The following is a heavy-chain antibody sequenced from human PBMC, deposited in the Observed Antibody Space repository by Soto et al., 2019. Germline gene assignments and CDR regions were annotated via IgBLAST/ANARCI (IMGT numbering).Heavy chain of an antibody. CDR3: AKETGGEWLRLTYFDY. CDR1: GFTFSSYG. Sequence: QVQLVESGGGVVQPGRSLRLSCAASGFTFSSYGMHWVRQAPGKGLEWVAVISYDGSNKYYADSVKGRFTISRDNSKNTLYLLMNSLRAEDTAVYYCAKETGGEWLRLTYFDYWGQGTLVTVSS. D-gene: IGHD5-12*01. J-gene: IGHJ4*02. V-gene: IGHV3-30*18. CDR2: ISYDGSNK.